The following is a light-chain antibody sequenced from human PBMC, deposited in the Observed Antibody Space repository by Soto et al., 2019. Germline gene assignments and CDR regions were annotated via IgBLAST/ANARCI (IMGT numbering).Light chain of an antibody. Sequence: QSVLTQPASGSGSPGQLITISCTGTSSDVGGHNYVSWYQQHPGKAPKLMIYDVSNRPSGVSNRFSGSKSGNTASLTISGLQAEDEADYYCSSYATSGTPYVFATGTKLTVL. CDR3: SSYATSGTPYV. V-gene: IGLV2-14*01. CDR2: DVS. J-gene: IGLJ1*01. CDR1: SSDVGGHNY.